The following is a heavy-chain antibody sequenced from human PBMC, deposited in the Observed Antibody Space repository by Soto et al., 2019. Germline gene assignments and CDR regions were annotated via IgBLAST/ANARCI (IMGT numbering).Heavy chain of an antibody. CDR3: AKIRTWTYFDC. CDR2: ISASGDTT. J-gene: IGHJ4*02. D-gene: IGHD3-16*01. V-gene: IGHV3-23*01. Sequence: EVQLLESGGGLVQPGGSLRLSCAASGFTFNNYAMGWARQAPGKGLEWVSAISASGDTTYYADSVRGRFTISRDNSKNTLYLQMNSLRAEDTAVHYCAKIRTWTYFDCWGQGTLVTVSS. CDR1: GFTFNNYA.